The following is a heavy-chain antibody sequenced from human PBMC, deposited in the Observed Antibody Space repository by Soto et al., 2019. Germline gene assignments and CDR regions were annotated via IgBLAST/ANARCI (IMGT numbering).Heavy chain of an antibody. CDR2: INPSGGST. Sequence: ASVKVSCKASGYTFTSYYMHWVRQAPGQGLEWMGIINPSGGSTSYAQKFQGRVTMTRDTSTSTVYMELGSLRSEDTAVYYCARKAVGSSWISQYYYYYMDVWGKGTTVTVSS. V-gene: IGHV1-46*03. CDR1: GYTFTSYY. J-gene: IGHJ6*03. D-gene: IGHD6-13*01. CDR3: ARKAVGSSWISQYYYYYMDV.